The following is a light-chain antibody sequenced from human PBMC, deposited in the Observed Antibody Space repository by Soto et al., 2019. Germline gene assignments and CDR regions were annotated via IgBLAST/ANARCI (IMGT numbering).Light chain of an antibody. Sequence: EIVLTQSPDTLSLSPGERATLFCRASQTLSINSLAWYQQKPGQAPRLLIYAASTRDTGIPDRFNGSGSGTDVALTINRLEPEDFAVYYCQQYDGGPLTFGPGTKVDVK. CDR3: QQYDGGPLT. J-gene: IGKJ3*01. CDR2: AAS. V-gene: IGKV3-20*01. CDR1: QTLSINS.